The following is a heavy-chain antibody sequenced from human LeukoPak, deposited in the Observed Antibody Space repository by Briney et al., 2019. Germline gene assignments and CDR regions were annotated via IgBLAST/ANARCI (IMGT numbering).Heavy chain of an antibody. CDR2: ISSSSSYI. CDR1: GFTFSSYS. V-gene: IGHV3-21*01. CDR3: ARGEQLGYGPRHYYYYMDV. Sequence: PGGSLRLSCAASGFTFSSYSMNWVCQAPGKGLEWVSSISSSSSYIYYADSVKGRFTISRDNAKNSLYLQMNSLRAEDTAVYYCARGEQLGYGPRHYYYYMDVWGKGTTVTVSS. J-gene: IGHJ6*03. D-gene: IGHD5-18*01.